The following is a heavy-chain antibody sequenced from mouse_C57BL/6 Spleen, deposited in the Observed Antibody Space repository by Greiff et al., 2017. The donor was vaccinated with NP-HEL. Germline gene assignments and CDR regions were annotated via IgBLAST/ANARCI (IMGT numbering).Heavy chain of an antibody. V-gene: IGHV1-15*01. CDR3: TRQGYYGSSLFDY. D-gene: IGHD1-1*01. CDR1: GYTFTDYE. J-gene: IGHJ2*01. CDR2: IDPETGGT. Sequence: VQLHQSGAELVRPGASVTLSCKASGYTFTDYEMHWVKQTPVHGLEWIGAIDPETGGTAYNQKFKGKAILTADKSSSTAYMELRSLTSEDSAVYYCTRQGYYGSSLFDYWGQGTTLTVSS.